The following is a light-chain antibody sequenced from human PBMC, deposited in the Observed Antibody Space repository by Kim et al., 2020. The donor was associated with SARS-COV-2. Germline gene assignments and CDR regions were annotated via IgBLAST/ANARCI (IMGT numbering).Light chain of an antibody. V-gene: IGLV4-69*01. Sequence: ALAKLTCTLSRGHSSYAIAWHQQRPEKGPRYLMNLNRDGSHTKGDGIPDRFSGSSSGAERYLTISSLQSEDEADYYCQTWDTGIRVFGGGTQLTVL. CDR3: QTWDTGIRV. J-gene: IGLJ3*02. CDR2: LNRDGSH. CDR1: RGHSSYA.